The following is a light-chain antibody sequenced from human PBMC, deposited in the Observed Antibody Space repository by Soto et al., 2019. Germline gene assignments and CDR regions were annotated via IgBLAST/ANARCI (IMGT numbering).Light chain of an antibody. CDR1: NSDIGTYNY. V-gene: IGLV2-14*01. CDR3: SSYTSTTTVII. Sequence: QSALTQPASVSGSPGQSVTISCTGTNSDIGTYNYVTWYQKHPGKAPKLIIYDVNNRPSGVSNRFSGSKSGYTASLTISGLQAEDEADYYCSSYTSTTTVIIFGGGTKLTVL. J-gene: IGLJ2*01. CDR2: DVN.